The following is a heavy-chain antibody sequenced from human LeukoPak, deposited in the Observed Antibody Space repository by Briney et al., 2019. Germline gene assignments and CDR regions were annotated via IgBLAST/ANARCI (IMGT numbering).Heavy chain of an antibody. Sequence: ASVKVSCKATSRISWVRQAPGQGLEWMGWIGTYGGDTYYAQKFQGRITVTTDTSTSTVYMELRNLRSDDTAVYYCARDLWNFYDDSGYNRDFDSWGQGTPVTVSS. CDR1: TSR. CDR2: IGTYGGDT. D-gene: IGHD3-22*01. CDR3: ARDLWNFYDDSGYNRDFDS. V-gene: IGHV1-18*01. J-gene: IGHJ5*01.